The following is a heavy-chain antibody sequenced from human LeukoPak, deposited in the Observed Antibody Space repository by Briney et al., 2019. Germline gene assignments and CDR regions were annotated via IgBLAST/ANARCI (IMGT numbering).Heavy chain of an antibody. CDR2: ISYDGSIE. D-gene: IGHD6-13*01. Sequence: GSLRLSCAASGFTFSSYAMHWVRQAPGKGLEWVAVISYDGSIEAYADSVRGRFTVSRDKSKNTLYLQMNSLRVEDTAVYSCARDRGLISAADYFDYWGQGTLVTVSS. CDR1: GFTFSSYA. J-gene: IGHJ4*02. V-gene: IGHV3-30*04. CDR3: ARDRGLISAADYFDY.